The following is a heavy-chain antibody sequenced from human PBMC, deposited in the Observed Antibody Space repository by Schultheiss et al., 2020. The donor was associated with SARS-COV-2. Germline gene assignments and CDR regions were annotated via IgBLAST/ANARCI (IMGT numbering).Heavy chain of an antibody. J-gene: IGHJ5*02. Sequence: SETLSLTCTVSGGSISSSSYYWGWIRQPPGKGLEWIGEINHSGSTNYNPSLKSRVTISVDTSKNQFSLKLSSVTAADTAVYYCARAIGSSGYRWFDPWGQGTLVTVSS. V-gene: IGHV4-39*01. D-gene: IGHD3-22*01. CDR3: ARAIGSSGYRWFDP. CDR1: GGSISSSSYY. CDR2: INHSGST.